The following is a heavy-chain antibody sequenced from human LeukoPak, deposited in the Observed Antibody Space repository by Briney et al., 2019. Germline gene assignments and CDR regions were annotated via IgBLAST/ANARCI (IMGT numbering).Heavy chain of an antibody. D-gene: IGHD6-19*01. CDR3: ARDVAVAGTDYFDC. V-gene: IGHV1-69*06. J-gene: IGHJ4*02. Sequence: SVKVSCKASGGTFSSYAISWVRQAPGQGLEWMGGIIPIFGTANYAQKFQGRVTITADKSTSTAYMELSSLRSEDTAVYYCARDVAVAGTDYFDCWGQGTLVTVSS. CDR2: IIPIFGTA. CDR1: GGTFSSYA.